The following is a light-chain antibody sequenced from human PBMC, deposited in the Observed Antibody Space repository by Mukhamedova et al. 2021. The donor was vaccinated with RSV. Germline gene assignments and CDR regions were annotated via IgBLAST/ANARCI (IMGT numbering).Light chain of an antibody. CDR1: SDVGDYNY. Sequence: SDVGDYNYVSWYQQHPGKAPKLLIFEVSNRPSGVSDRFSGSKSGNTASLTISGLQTEDEADYYCSSYSSSSTKLFGGGTQLTVL. J-gene: IGLJ2*01. CDR3: SSYSSSSTKL. CDR2: EVS. V-gene: IGLV2-14*01.